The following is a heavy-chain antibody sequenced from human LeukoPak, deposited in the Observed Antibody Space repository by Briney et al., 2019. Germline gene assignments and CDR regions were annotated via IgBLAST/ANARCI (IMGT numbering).Heavy chain of an antibody. CDR3: ARDSSFDAFDI. D-gene: IGHD6-6*01. CDR1: GFTFSSYW. CDR2: IKQDGSEK. V-gene: IGHV3-7*01. Sequence: GGSLRLSCAASGFTFSSYWMSWVRQAPGKGLEWVANIKQDGSEKYYVDSAKGRFTISRDNAKNSLYLQMNSLRAEDTAVYYCARDSSFDAFDIWGRGTMVTVSS. J-gene: IGHJ3*02.